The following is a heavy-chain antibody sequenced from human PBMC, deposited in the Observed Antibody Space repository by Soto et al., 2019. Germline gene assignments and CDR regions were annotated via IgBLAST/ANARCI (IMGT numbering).Heavy chain of an antibody. Sequence: QVQLVQSGAEVKKPGASVKVSCKASGYTFTSYAMPWVRQAPGQRLEWMGWINAGNGNTKYSQKFQGRVTITSETVASPAYMAPRCLRSEDRAVYYLARISWVPSSWYGYDWFDPWGQGTLVTVSS. D-gene: IGHD6-13*01. CDR2: INAGNGNT. J-gene: IGHJ5*02. CDR1: GYTFTSYA. V-gene: IGHV1-3*01. CDR3: ARISWVPSSWYGYDWFDP.